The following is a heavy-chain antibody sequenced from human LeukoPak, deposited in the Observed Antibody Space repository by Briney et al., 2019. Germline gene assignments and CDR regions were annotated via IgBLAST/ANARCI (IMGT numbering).Heavy chain of an antibody. CDR2: TYYRSKWYN. CDR3: ARGSHYYYSSGYYMGQRHFDY. J-gene: IGHJ4*02. CDR1: GDSVSSNTAA. V-gene: IGHV6-1*01. Sequence: SQTLSLTCAISGDSVSSNTAAWSWIRQSPSRGLEWLGRTYYRSKWYNDYAVSVKSRITINPDTSKNQFSLQLNSVTPEDTAVYYWARGSHYYYSSGYYMGQRHFDYWGQGTLVTVSS. D-gene: IGHD3-22*01.